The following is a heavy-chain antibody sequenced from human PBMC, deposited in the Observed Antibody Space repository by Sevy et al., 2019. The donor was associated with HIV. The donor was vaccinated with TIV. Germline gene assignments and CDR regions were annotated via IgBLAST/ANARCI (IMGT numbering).Heavy chain of an antibody. Sequence: SETLSLTCSLSGGSISSTNYYWGWIRQPPGKGLEWIRSIYYSGSTYYNPSLKSRVTISVDTSKSHFSLKLSSVTAADTSAYYCARGVGAGTPAAWGQGTLVTVSS. V-gene: IGHV4-39*02. CDR2: IYYSGST. D-gene: IGHD2-15*01. CDR3: ARGVGAGTPAA. CDR1: GGSISSTNYY. J-gene: IGHJ5*02.